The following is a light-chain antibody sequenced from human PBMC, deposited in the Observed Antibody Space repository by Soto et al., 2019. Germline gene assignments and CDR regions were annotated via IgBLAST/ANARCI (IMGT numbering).Light chain of an antibody. CDR3: ATWDDSLNGYV. Sequence: QSVLTQPPSASGTPGQRVTISCSRRSSNIGSNTVNWYQQLPGTAPKLLFYSNNQRPSGVPDRFSGSKSGTSASLAISGLQSEDEADYYCATWDDSLNGYVFGTGTKVTVL. J-gene: IGLJ1*01. CDR2: SNN. CDR1: SSNIGSNT. V-gene: IGLV1-44*01.